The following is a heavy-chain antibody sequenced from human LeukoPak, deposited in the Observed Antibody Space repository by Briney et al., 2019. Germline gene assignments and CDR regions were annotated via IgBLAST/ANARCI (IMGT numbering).Heavy chain of an antibody. Sequence: SQTLSLTCTVSGGSISSGGYYWRWIRQPPGKGLEWIGYIYHSGSTYYNPSLKSRVTISVDRSNNQFSLKLSSVTAADTAVYYCARGSGYSRPWGQGTLVAAPS. CDR1: GGSISSGGYY. CDR2: IYHSGST. CDR3: ARGSGYSRP. V-gene: IGHV4-30-2*01. D-gene: IGHD3-22*01. J-gene: IGHJ5*02.